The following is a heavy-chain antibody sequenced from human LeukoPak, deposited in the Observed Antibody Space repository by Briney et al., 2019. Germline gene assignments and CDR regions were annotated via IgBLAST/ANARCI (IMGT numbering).Heavy chain of an antibody. CDR3: ARDGYSGYDY. Sequence: GGSLRLSCAASGFTFGSYWMHWVRQAPGKGLVWVSFINTDGTDTTYAESVKGRFTISRDNSKNTLYLQMNSLRAEDTAVYYCARDGYSGYDYWGQGTLVTVSS. D-gene: IGHD5-12*01. CDR2: INTDGTDT. J-gene: IGHJ4*02. CDR1: GFTFGSYW. V-gene: IGHV3-74*01.